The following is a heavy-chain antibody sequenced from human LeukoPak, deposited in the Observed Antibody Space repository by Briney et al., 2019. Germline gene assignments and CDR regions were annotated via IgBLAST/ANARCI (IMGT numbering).Heavy chain of an antibody. CDR2: IHGSGDNT. CDR1: GFTFSNYA. V-gene: IGHV3-23*01. D-gene: IGHD4-17*01. Sequence: GGSLRLSCAASGFTFSNYALSWVRQAPGKGLEWVSGIHGSGDNTYYADSVKGRFTSSRDNSKNTLFLQMNNLRAEDTAVYYCAKPGEDGDYYYYMDVWGKGTTVTVSS. CDR3: AKPGEDGDYYYYMDV. J-gene: IGHJ6*03.